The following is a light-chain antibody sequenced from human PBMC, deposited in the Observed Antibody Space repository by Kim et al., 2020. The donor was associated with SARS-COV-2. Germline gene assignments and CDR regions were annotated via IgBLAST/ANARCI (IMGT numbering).Light chain of an antibody. CDR1: KLGDKY. CDR2: HDS. V-gene: IGLV3-1*01. J-gene: IGLJ7*01. Sequence: SYELTQPPSVSVSPGQTASITCSGDKLGDKYAYWYQQKPGQSPVLVIYHDSKRPSGVPDRFSGSHSGNTATLTISGTQAMDEGDYYCQAWDSSTVVFGGGTQLTVL. CDR3: QAWDSSTVV.